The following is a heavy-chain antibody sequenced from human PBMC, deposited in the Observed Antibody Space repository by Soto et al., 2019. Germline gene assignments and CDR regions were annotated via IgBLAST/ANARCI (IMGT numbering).Heavy chain of an antibody. J-gene: IGHJ5*02. CDR3: ASLDPGARFDP. V-gene: IGHV1-2*02. Sequence: QVQLVQSGAEVKKPGASVKVSCKAPRYIFTAYFMHWVRQAPGQGLEWMGWINPNNGATHYGLSFQGRVTMTRYTSISTSYMELSRLRSDDTAVYYCASLDPGARFDPWGQGTLGIVSS. CDR1: RYIFTAYF. CDR2: INPNNGAT.